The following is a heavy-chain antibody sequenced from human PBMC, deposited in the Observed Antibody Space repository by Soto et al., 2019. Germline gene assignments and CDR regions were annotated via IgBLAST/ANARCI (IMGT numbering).Heavy chain of an antibody. D-gene: IGHD4-17*01. CDR2: IRPNVGAA. Sequence: QVQVVHSGAAVKGPGSSVKVSCKASGGTFISYTIHWVLQAPGQGLEWMGRIRPNVGAAVYATKVQDRVTSTPDKSMTTIYMELSSLTSEDTSVYYCAAPKDDDVDYEAFHICGQGTMVTVSS. CDR3: AAPKDDDVDYEAFHI. J-gene: IGHJ3*02. V-gene: IGHV1-69*08. CDR1: GGTFISYT.